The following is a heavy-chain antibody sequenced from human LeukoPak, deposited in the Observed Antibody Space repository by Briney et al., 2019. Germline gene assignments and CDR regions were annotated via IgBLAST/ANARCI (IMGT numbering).Heavy chain of an antibody. Sequence: SETLSLTCTVSGGSISSGSYYWSWIRQPARKGLEWIGRIYTSGSTNYNPSLKSRVTISIDTSKNQFSLKLSSVTAADTAVYYCAREEYCGGDCYSGFDYWGQGTLVTVSS. D-gene: IGHD2-21*02. CDR3: AREEYCGGDCYSGFDY. J-gene: IGHJ4*02. CDR1: GGSISSGSYY. V-gene: IGHV4-61*02. CDR2: IYTSGST.